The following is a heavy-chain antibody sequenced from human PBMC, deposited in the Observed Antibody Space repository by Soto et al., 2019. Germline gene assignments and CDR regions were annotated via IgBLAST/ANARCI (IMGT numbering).Heavy chain of an antibody. J-gene: IGHJ3*02. CDR2: IYSGGST. CDR3: ARGKHNGVLYI. V-gene: IGHV3-66*01. Sequence: GGSLRLSCAASGFTFSSYSMNWVRQAPGKGLEWVSVIYSGGSTYYADSVKGRFTISRDNSKNTLYLQMNSLRAEDTAVYYCARGKHNGVLYIWGQGTMVTVSS. D-gene: IGHD2-8*01. CDR1: GFTFSSYS.